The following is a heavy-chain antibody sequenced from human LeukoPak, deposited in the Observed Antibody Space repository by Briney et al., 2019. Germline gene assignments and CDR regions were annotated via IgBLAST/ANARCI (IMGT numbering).Heavy chain of an antibody. CDR1: GFTLNTYS. V-gene: IGHV3-21*01. D-gene: IGHD3-16*01. CDR2: ISSSSTYI. CDR3: ARFYYDGSGPYGVLNFDK. J-gene: IGHJ4*02. Sequence: KPGGSLRLSCAASGFTLNTYSMNWVRQAPGKGLEWVSSISSSSTYIYYADSVKGRFTISRDNAKNSMYLQMKSLRAEDTAVYYCARFYYDGSGPYGVLNFDKWGQGTLVTVSS.